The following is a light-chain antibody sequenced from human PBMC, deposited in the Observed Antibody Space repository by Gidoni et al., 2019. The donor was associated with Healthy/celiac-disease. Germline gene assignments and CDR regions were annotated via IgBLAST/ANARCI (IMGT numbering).Light chain of an antibody. V-gene: IGKV3D-20*01. CDR1: QSVSSSS. Sequence: EIVLTQSPATLSLSPGERTTLSCGASQSVSSSSLAWYQQKPGLAPRLLIYGASRRATGIPDRFSGSGSGTDFTLTISRLEPEDFAVYYCQQYGSSTWTFGQGTKLEIK. CDR2: GAS. CDR3: QQYGSSTWT. J-gene: IGKJ2*02.